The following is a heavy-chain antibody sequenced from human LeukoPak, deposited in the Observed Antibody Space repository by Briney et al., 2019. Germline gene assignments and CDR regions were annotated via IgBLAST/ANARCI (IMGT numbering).Heavy chain of an antibody. J-gene: IGHJ4*02. V-gene: IGHV4-4*02. Sequence: PSGTLSLTCVVSGGXITITNYWTWVRQPPGKGLEWIGEVNLQGSTNYNPSLMGRVAISVDTSENHISLQLTSVTAADTAVYYCAREGGPYRPLDYSGQGTLVTVSS. CDR3: AREGGPYRPLDY. CDR2: VNLQGST. CDR1: GGXITITNY.